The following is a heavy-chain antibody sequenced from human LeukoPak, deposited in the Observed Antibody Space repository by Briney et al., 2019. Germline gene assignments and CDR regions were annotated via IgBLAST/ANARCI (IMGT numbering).Heavy chain of an antibody. J-gene: IGHJ4*02. CDR3: ARLRADHFDY. Sequence: ASVKVSCKASGYTFTGYYMHWVRQAPGQGLEWMGWINPNSGGTNYAQQSQGRITMTRDTSISTAYMELSRLRSDDTAVYYCARLRADHFDYWGQGTLVTVSS. CDR2: INPNSGGT. V-gene: IGHV1-2*02. CDR1: GYTFTGYY.